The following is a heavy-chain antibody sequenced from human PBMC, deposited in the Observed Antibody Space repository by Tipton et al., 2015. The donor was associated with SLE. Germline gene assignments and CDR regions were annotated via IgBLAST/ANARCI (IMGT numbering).Heavy chain of an antibody. J-gene: IGHJ6*02. Sequence: QLVQSGGGVVQSGRSLRLSCAASGFTFSSYGMHWVRQAPGKGLEWVAVIWYDGSETYYADSVKGRFTVSRDNSMNTLYLQMNSLRPDDTAVYYCAGEGIAVAGSHYYYGMDVWGQGTTVTVSS. CDR3: AGEGIAVAGSHYYYGMDV. CDR1: GFTFSSYG. V-gene: IGHV3-33*01. D-gene: IGHD6-13*01. CDR2: IWYDGSET.